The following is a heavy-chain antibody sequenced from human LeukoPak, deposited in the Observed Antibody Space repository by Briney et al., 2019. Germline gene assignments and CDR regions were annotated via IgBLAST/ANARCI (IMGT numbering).Heavy chain of an antibody. J-gene: IGHJ5*02. Sequence: EASVKVSCKASGGTFSNYGINWVRQAPGQGLEWMGGIVPIFGTANYAQKFQGRVTITADKSTNTAYMELSSLRSEETAVYYCARDIGLELKNWFDPWGQGTLVTVSS. D-gene: IGHD1-7*01. CDR2: IVPIFGTA. CDR3: ARDIGLELKNWFDP. V-gene: IGHV1-69*06. CDR1: GGTFSNYG.